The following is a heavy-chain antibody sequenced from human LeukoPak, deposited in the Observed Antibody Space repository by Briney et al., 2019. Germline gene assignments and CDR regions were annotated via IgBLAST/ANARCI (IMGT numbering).Heavy chain of an antibody. CDR3: ARAFYPGYYSYMAV. CDR2: IYYSGST. J-gene: IGHJ6*03. V-gene: IGHV4-59*01. D-gene: IGHD3-3*02. CDR1: GGSISPYY. Sequence: NPSETLSLTCTVSGGSISPYYWSWIRQPPGKGLEWIGYIYYSGSTNYNPSLKSRVTISVDTSKNQFSLKLSSVTAADTAVYYCARAFYPGYYSYMAVWGKGTTVTVSS.